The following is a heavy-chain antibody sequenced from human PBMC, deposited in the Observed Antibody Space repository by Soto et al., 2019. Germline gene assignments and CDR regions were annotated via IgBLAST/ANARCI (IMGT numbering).Heavy chain of an antibody. D-gene: IGHD3-22*01. J-gene: IGHJ5*02. V-gene: IGHV3-48*02. CDR2: ISSSSSTI. CDR3: ARGGLYYDSSGYSWFDP. CDR1: GFTFSSYS. Sequence: PGGSLRLSCAASGFTFSSYSMNWVRQAPGKGLEWVSYISSSSSTIYYAGSVKGRFTISRDNAKNSLYLQMNSLRDEDTAVYYCARGGLYYDSSGYSWFDPWGQGTLVTVSS.